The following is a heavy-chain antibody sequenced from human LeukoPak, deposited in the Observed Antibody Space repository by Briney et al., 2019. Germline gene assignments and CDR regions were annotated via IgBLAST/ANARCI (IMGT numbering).Heavy chain of an antibody. D-gene: IGHD2-21*01. CDR1: GGSISSYY. Sequence: SETLSLTCTVSGGSISSYYWSWIRQPPGKGLEWIGYIYYSGSTNYNPSLKSRVTIPVDTSKNQFSLKLSSVTAADTAVYYCARGEIILGDVWGKGTTVTISS. CDR3: ARGEIILGDV. V-gene: IGHV4-59*01. CDR2: IYYSGST. J-gene: IGHJ6*04.